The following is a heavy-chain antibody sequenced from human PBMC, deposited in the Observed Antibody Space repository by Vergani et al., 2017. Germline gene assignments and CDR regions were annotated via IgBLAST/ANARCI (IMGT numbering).Heavy chain of an antibody. Sequence: EVQLVESGGDLVQPGGSLRLSCAASGFTFNHYAMNWVRQAPGKGLEWVSGISGSGGSTYYAGSVKGRFTISRYSSKNTLYLQMNSLSAGDTAVYYCAKANPRNSGYDYLYYYHAMDVWGQGTTVTVSS. V-gene: IGHV3-23*04. CDR3: AKANPRNSGYDYLYYYHAMDV. J-gene: IGHJ6*02. CDR2: ISGSGGST. CDR1: GFTFNHYA. D-gene: IGHD5-12*01.